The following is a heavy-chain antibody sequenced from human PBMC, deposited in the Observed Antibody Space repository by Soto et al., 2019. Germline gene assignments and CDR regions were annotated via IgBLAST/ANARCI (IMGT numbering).Heavy chain of an antibody. V-gene: IGHV3-74*01. Sequence: PGGSLRLSCAASGFTFSSYWMHWVRQAPGKGLVWVSRINSDGSSTSYADSVKGRFTISRDNAKNTLCLQMNSLRAEDTAVYYCARPGIAAAGTRAWFDPWGQGTLVTVSS. J-gene: IGHJ5*02. D-gene: IGHD6-13*01. CDR2: INSDGSST. CDR1: GFTFSSYW. CDR3: ARPGIAAAGTRAWFDP.